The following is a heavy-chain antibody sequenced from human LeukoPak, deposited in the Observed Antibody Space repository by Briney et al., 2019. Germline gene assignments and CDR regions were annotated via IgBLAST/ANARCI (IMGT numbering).Heavy chain of an antibody. Sequence: SVKVSCKASGGTFSSYAISWVRQAPGQGLEWMGGIIPIFGTANYAQRFQGRVTITADESTSTAYMELSSLRSEDTAVYYCARGWSIVGALDAFDIWGQGTMVTVSS. D-gene: IGHD1-26*01. V-gene: IGHV1-69*13. CDR3: ARGWSIVGALDAFDI. J-gene: IGHJ3*02. CDR1: GGTFSSYA. CDR2: IIPIFGTA.